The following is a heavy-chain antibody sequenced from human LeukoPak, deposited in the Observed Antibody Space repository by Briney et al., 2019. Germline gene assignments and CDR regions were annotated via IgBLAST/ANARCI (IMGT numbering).Heavy chain of an antibody. Sequence: GGSLRLSCAASGFTYSSYAMHWVRQAPGKGLDWVAVISYDGSNKYYAVSVKGRFTISRDNSKNTLYLQMNSLRAEDTAIYYCTRVGYIDEGIDYWGQGTLVTVSS. V-gene: IGHV3-30*04. D-gene: IGHD5-24*01. CDR2: ISYDGSNK. J-gene: IGHJ4*02. CDR3: TRVGYIDEGIDY. CDR1: GFTYSSYA.